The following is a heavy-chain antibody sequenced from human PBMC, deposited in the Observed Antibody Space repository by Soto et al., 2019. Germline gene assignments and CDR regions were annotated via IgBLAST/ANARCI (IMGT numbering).Heavy chain of an antibody. CDR3: ARGRGVVTAIRYYYYYGMDV. J-gene: IGHJ6*02. CDR2: INHSGST. Sequence: PSETLSLTCAVYGGSFSGYYWSWIRQPPGKGLEWIGEINHSGSTNYNPSLKSRVTISVDTSKNQFSLKLSSVTAAETAVYYCARGRGVVTAIRYYYYYGMDVWGQGTTVTVSS. D-gene: IGHD2-21*02. CDR1: GGSFSGYY. V-gene: IGHV4-34*01.